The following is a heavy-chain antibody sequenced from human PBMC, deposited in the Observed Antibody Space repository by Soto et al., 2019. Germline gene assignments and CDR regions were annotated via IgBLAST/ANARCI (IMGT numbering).Heavy chain of an antibody. CDR2: IWYDESKK. J-gene: IGHJ4*02. CDR1: GFTFSRYG. V-gene: IGHV3-33*01. CDR3: ASDGGVGRFDH. D-gene: IGHD6-25*01. Sequence: QVQLVESGGGVVQPGTSLRLSCAASGFTFSRYGMHWVCQAPGKGLEWVTVIWYDESKKYYADSVKGRFTISRDISQNPLYLQMNSLTAEDAAVYYCASDGGVGRFDHWGQGTLVTVSS.